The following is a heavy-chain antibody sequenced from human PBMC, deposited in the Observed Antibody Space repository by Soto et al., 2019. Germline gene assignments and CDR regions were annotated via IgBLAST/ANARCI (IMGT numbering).Heavy chain of an antibody. CDR1: GGSISTYY. CDR3: ARDPGGRDDSWSGPTYYFDY. J-gene: IGHJ4*02. D-gene: IGHD3-3*01. V-gene: IGHV4-59*01. Sequence: SETLSLTCTVSGGSISTYYWSWIRQPPGKGLEWIGYIYYSGTTNYNPSLKSRVTISVDTSKNQFSLRLSSVTAADTAVYYCARDPGGRDDSWSGPTYYFDYWGQGTLVTVSS. CDR2: IYYSGTT.